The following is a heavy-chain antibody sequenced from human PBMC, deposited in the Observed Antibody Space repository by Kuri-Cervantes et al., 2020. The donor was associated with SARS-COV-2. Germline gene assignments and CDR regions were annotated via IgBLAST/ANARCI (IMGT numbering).Heavy chain of an antibody. CDR2: IYYSGST. CDR1: GGSFSGYY. D-gene: IGHD3-3*01. Sequence: GSLRLSCAVYGGSFSGYYWSWIRQPPGKGLEWIRSIYYSGSTYYNPSLKSRVTISVDTSKNQFSLKLSSVTAADTAVYYCARHPYYDFWSGYYTISWFDPWGQGTLVTVSS. CDR3: ARHPYYDFWSGYYTISWFDP. J-gene: IGHJ5*02. V-gene: IGHV4-34*01.